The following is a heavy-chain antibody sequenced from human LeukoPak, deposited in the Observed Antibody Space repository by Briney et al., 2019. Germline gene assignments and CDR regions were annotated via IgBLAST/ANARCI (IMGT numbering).Heavy chain of an antibody. J-gene: IGHJ4*02. CDR2: MYTSGSP. Sequence: SETLSLTCTVSGGSFNTYYWFWIRQPAGKGLEWIGRMYTSGSPNYNPSLKSRVTMSVDTSNKQFSLKLSSVTAADTAVYYCARAVWGGIVGVDSYYFDYWGQGTLVIVSS. V-gene: IGHV4-4*07. CDR1: GGSFNTYY. D-gene: IGHD1-26*01. CDR3: ARAVWGGIVGVDSYYFDY.